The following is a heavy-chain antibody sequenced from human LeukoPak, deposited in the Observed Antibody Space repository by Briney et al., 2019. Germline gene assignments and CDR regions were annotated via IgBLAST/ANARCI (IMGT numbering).Heavy chain of an antibody. CDR2: ISGSGGST. D-gene: IGHD6-19*01. Sequence: GASLRLSCAASGFTFSSYAMSWVRQAPGKGLEWVSAISGSGGSTYYADSVKGRFTISRDNSKNTLYLQMNSLRAEDTAVYYCAKDGIAVAGTDWFDPWGQGTLVTVSS. CDR3: AKDGIAVAGTDWFDP. CDR1: GFTFSSYA. V-gene: IGHV3-23*01. J-gene: IGHJ5*02.